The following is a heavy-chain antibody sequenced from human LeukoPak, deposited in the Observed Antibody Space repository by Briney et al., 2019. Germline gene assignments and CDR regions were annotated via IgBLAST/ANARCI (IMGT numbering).Heavy chain of an antibody. D-gene: IGHD6-6*01. J-gene: IGHJ4*02. CDR1: GFTFSNYW. CDR3: ARQSTAAYSMNFNY. V-gene: IGHV3-7*01. Sequence: GGSLRLSCAASGFTFSNYWMSWVRQAPGKGLEWVANINQDGSAKYYVDSMEGRFTISRDNAKNSLYLQMDSLSAEDTAVYYCARQSTAAYSMNFNYWGQGTLVTVSS. CDR2: INQDGSAK.